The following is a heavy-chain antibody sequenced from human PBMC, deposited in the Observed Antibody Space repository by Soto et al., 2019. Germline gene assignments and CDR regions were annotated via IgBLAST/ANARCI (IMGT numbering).Heavy chain of an antibody. Sequence: EVQLLESGGGLVQPGESLRLSCAGSGFTFNNYAMTWVRQAPGKGQEWVSAISGGGDTTYYADSVKGRFTISRDNSKNTLYLQMNSLRAEDTAVYYCAKHGPQYSSSLTHYWGQGTLVTVSS. J-gene: IGHJ4*02. V-gene: IGHV3-23*01. CDR1: GFTFNNYA. CDR3: AKHGPQYSSSLTHY. CDR2: ISGGGDTT. D-gene: IGHD6-13*01.